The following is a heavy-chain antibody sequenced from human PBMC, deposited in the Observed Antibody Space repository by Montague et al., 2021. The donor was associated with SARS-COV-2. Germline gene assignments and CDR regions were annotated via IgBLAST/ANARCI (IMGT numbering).Heavy chain of an antibody. D-gene: IGHD3-10*01. CDR3: ARISYGSWIGFDY. V-gene: IGHV2-70*11. CDR2: IDWDDDK. Sequence: PALVKPTQTLTLTCTFSGFSLTTSGMGVGWIRQPPGKALEWLARIDWDDDKYYNTSLKTRLTISKDTSKNQVVLTMTNMDPVDTATYYCARISYGSWIGFDYWGQGTLVTVSS. J-gene: IGHJ4*02. CDR1: GFSLTTSGMG.